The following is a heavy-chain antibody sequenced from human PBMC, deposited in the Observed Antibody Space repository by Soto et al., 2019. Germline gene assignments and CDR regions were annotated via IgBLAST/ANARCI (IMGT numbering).Heavy chain of an antibody. Sequence: SETLSLTCVVSGGSLSDYFWSWIRQPPGMALEWIGEINHLGSINYNPPLKSRVTMSVDTSKNQFSLTLNSVTAADTATYYCARGGISHWAYFYYMDVWVRGTTVTVSS. CDR2: INHLGSI. V-gene: IGHV4-34*01. J-gene: IGHJ6*03. D-gene: IGHD2-21*01. CDR3: ARGGISHWAYFYYMDV. CDR1: GGSLSDYF.